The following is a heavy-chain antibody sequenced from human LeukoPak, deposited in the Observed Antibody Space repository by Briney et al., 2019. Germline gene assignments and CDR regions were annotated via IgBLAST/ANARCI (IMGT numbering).Heavy chain of an antibody. V-gene: IGHV3-11*01. Sequence: GGPLRLSCAASGFTFSDYYMSWIRQAPGKGLEWVSYISSSGSTIYYADSVKGRFTISRDNAKNSLYLQMNSLRAEDTAVYYCAGIALYCSSTSCHRDYWGQGTLVTVSS. CDR3: AGIALYCSSTSCHRDY. D-gene: IGHD2-2*01. CDR2: ISSSGSTI. CDR1: GFTFSDYY. J-gene: IGHJ4*02.